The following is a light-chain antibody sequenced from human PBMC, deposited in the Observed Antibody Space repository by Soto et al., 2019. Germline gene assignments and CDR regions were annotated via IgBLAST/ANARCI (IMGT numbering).Light chain of an antibody. Sequence: DIQMTQSPSSLSASVGDTVTITCRASQGISNKFAWYQQKPGKVPKLLIYAASTLHSGVPSRFSGSESVSDFILTISSLQPEDFATYYCQKYDTAPLTVGGGTKVEIK. V-gene: IGKV1-27*01. CDR3: QKYDTAPLT. J-gene: IGKJ4*01. CDR2: AAS. CDR1: QGISNK.